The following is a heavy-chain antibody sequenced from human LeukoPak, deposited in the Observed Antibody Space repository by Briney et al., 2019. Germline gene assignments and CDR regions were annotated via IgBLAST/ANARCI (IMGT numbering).Heavy chain of an antibody. Sequence: GGSLRLSCAASGFTFSSYWMSWVRQAPGKGLEWVANIKQDGSEKYYVDSVKGRFTISRDNAKNSLYLQMNSLRAEDTAVYYCAKDPSYYYDSSVYFDYWGQGTLVTVSS. CDR3: AKDPSYYYDSSVYFDY. D-gene: IGHD3-22*01. V-gene: IGHV3-7*03. CDR2: IKQDGSEK. J-gene: IGHJ4*02. CDR1: GFTFSSYW.